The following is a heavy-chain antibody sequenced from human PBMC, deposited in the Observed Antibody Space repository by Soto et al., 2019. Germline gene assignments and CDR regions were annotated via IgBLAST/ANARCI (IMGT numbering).Heavy chain of an antibody. J-gene: IGHJ4*02. Sequence: QVQLVESGGGVVQPGRSRGPPWVASGSSSGVSGIRWAGRAQGKGLEWVAVIWYDGSKKYYADSVKGRFTISRDNSKNTVYLQMNSLRAEDTAVYYCGGGAYFFDYWGQGTLVTVSS. V-gene: IGHV3-33*01. CDR2: IWYDGSKK. D-gene: IGHD4-17*01. CDR3: GGGAYFFDY. CDR1: GSSSGVSG.